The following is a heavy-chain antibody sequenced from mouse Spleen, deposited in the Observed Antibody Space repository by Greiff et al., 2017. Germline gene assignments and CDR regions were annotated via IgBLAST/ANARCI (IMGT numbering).Heavy chain of an antibody. CDR3: ATYDYEGYFDY. V-gene: IGHV1S137*01. CDR1: GYTFTDYA. D-gene: IGHD2-4*01. Sequence: VQLQQSGAELVRPGVSVKISCKGSGYTFTDYAMHWVKQSHAKSLEWIGVISTYYGDASYNQKFKGKATMTVDKSSSTAYMELARLTSEDSAIYYCATYDYEGYFDYWGQGTTLTVSS. CDR2: ISTYYGDA. J-gene: IGHJ2*01.